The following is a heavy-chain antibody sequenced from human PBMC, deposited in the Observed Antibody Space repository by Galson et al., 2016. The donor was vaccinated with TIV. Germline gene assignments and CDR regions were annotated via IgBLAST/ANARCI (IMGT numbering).Heavy chain of an antibody. J-gene: IGHJ4*02. CDR3: ARGDASGSYYPLPFDY. V-gene: IGHV4-4*02. D-gene: IGHD3-10*01. Sequence: SETLSLTCAVSGDSITSSNWWSWVRQPPGKGLEWIGDVYHGGSPNFHPSLQSRVTMSIDTSKNQFSLKLTSMTAADTAVYYCARGDASGSYYPLPFDYWGQGTLVTVSS. CDR1: GDSITSSNW. CDR2: VYHGGSP.